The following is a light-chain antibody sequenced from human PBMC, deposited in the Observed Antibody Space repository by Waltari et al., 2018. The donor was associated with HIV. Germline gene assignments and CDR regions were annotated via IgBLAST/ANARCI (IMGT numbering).Light chain of an antibody. J-gene: IGLJ2*01. CDR1: TSNIGAGYD. CDR2: GDA. V-gene: IGLV1-40*01. Sequence: QSVLTQPPSVSGAPGHRVTISCTGNTSNIGAGYDVHWYQPLPGPAPKLPIYGDANRPSGVPDRFSGSTSGPSASLAITGLRAEDECDYYCQSYDRSLSGVIFGGGTKLTVL. CDR3: QSYDRSLSGVI.